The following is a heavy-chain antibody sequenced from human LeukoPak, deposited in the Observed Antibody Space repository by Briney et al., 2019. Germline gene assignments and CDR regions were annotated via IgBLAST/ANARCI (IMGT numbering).Heavy chain of an antibody. D-gene: IGHD2-21*02. CDR3: ARGDLADY. J-gene: IGHJ4*02. V-gene: IGHV4-59*01. CDR1: GGSINSYY. CDR2: IYYSGST. Sequence: SETLSLTCTVSGGSINSYYWSWIRQPPGKGLEWIGYIYYSGSTNYNPSLKSRVTISVDTSKDQFSLKLSSVTAADTAVYYCARGDLADYWGQGTLVTVSS.